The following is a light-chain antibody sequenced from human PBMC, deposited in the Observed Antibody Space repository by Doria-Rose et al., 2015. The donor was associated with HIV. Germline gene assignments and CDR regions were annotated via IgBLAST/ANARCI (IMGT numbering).Light chain of an antibody. CDR1: QSLSSTY. V-gene: IGKV3-20*01. CDR2: DGS. J-gene: IGKJ1*01. Sequence: VLTQSPGTLSLSPGERATLSCTASQSLSSTYLAWYQQKPGQAPRLLSYDGSTRATGIPDRFSASGSGTDFTLTINRLEPEDFALYYCHQYGTSWTFGQGTKVEI. CDR3: HQYGTSWT.